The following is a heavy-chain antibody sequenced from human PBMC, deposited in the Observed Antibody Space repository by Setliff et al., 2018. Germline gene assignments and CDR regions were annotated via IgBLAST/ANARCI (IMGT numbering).Heavy chain of an antibody. CDR3: ARGINWYFDL. D-gene: IGHD3-16*01. V-gene: IGHV4-34*01. Sequence: PSETLSLTCAASGGTFTYYYWTWIRQPPGKGLEWIGEINHSGTTDYNPALKSRVTISADTSKNQVSLKLTSVTAADTALYYCARGINWYFDLWGRGTLVTVSS. CDR2: INHSGTT. CDR1: GGTFTYYY. J-gene: IGHJ2*01.